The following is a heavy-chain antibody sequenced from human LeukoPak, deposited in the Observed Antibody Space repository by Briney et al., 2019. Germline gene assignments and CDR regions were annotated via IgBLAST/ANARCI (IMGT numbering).Heavy chain of an antibody. Sequence: GGSLRLSCAASGFTFSSYAMSWVRQAPGKGLEWVSAISGSGGSTYYADSVKGRFTISRDNSKNTLYLQMNSLRAKDTAVYYCAKGFRPEDAFDIWGQGTMVTVSS. CDR3: AKGFRPEDAFDI. CDR1: GFTFSSYA. V-gene: IGHV3-23*01. J-gene: IGHJ3*02. D-gene: IGHD2-2*01. CDR2: ISGSGGST.